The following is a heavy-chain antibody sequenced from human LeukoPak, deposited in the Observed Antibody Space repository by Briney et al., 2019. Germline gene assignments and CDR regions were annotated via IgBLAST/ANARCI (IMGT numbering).Heavy chain of an antibody. CDR3: AKSAAGFDY. CDR2: IGVSGTGT. J-gene: IGHJ4*02. V-gene: IGHV3-23*01. Sequence: GGSLRLSCAASGFTFDSYAMSWVRQAPGKGLEWVSAIGVSGTGTYYADSVKGRFTISRDDSKNTLYLQMNSLRAEDTAVYYCAKSAAGFDYWGQGTLVTVSS. D-gene: IGHD6-25*01. CDR1: GFTFDSYA.